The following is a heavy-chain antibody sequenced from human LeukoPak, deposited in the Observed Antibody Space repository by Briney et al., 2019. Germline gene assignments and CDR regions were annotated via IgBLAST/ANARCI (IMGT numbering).Heavy chain of an antibody. D-gene: IGHD3-22*01. CDR3: ATGVPYDSQYYWFDP. CDR1: GHTLTELS. V-gene: IGHV1-24*01. J-gene: IGHJ5*02. CDR2: FDPEDGET. Sequence: ASVKVSCKVSGHTLTELSMHWVRQAPGKGLEWMGGFDPEDGETIYAQKFQGRVTMTEDTSTDTAYMELSSLRSEDTAVYYCATGVPYDSQYYWFDPWGQGTLVTVSS.